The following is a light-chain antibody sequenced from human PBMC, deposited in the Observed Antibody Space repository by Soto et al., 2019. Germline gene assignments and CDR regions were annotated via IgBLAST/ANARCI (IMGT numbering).Light chain of an antibody. J-gene: IGKJ1*01. CDR3: QQYGSSSWT. V-gene: IGKV3-20*01. Sequence: EIVLTQSPGTLSLSPGKRATLSCRASQSISSSYLAWYQQRPGQAPRLLIYGASSRATGIPDRFSGSGSGTEFTVTISRLEPEDFAVYSCQQYGSSSWTFGQGTKVEI. CDR2: GAS. CDR1: QSISSSY.